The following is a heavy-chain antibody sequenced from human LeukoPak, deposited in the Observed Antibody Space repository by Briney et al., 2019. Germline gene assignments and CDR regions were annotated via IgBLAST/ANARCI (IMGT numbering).Heavy chain of an antibody. Sequence: ASVKVSCKASGGTFSSYAISWVRQAPGQGLEWMGGIIPIFGTANYAQKFQGRVTITADESTSTAYMELSSLRSEDTAVYYCAMRSGLTPDFDYWGQGTLVTVSS. J-gene: IGHJ4*02. V-gene: IGHV1-69*13. D-gene: IGHD6-19*01. CDR1: GGTFSSYA. CDR2: IIPIFGTA. CDR3: AMRSGLTPDFDY.